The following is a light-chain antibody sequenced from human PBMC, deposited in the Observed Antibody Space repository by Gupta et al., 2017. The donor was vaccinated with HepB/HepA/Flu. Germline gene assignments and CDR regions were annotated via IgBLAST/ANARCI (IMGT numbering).Light chain of an antibody. J-gene: IGLJ2*01. V-gene: IGLV1-44*01. CDR1: SSNLGSNT. Sequence: QSVLTQPPSASGTPGQRVTISCSGSSSNLGSNTVNWYQQLPGTAPKLLILGHNRRPSGVPDRFSGSKSGTSASLAISGLQSEDDADYYCAAWDDSLKGVVFGGGTKLTVL. CDR2: GHN. CDR3: AAWDDSLKGVV.